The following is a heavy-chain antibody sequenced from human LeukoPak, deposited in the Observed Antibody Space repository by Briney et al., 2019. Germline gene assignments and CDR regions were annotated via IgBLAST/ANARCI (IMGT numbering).Heavy chain of an antibody. Sequence: GASVKVSCKASGGTFSSYAISWVRQAPGQGLEWMGRIIPILGIANYAQKFQGRVTITADKSTSTAYMELSSLRSEDTAVYYCARDGRSGYNDAFDIWGQGTMVTVSS. D-gene: IGHD3-22*01. V-gene: IGHV1-69*04. CDR3: ARDGRSGYNDAFDI. CDR1: GGTFSSYA. J-gene: IGHJ3*02. CDR2: IIPILGIA.